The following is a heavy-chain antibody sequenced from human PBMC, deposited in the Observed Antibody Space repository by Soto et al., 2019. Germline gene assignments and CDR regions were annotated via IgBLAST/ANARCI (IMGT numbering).Heavy chain of an antibody. CDR3: AVGALSGYFDY. J-gene: IGHJ4*02. CDR1: GYTFTYRY. D-gene: IGHD3-22*01. CDR2: ITPFNGNT. Sequence: SVKVSCKASGYTFTYRYLHWVRQAPGQALEWMGWITPFNGNTNYAQKFQDRVTITRDRSMSTAYMELSSLRSEDTAMYYCAVGALSGYFDYWGQGTLVTVSS. V-gene: IGHV1-45*02.